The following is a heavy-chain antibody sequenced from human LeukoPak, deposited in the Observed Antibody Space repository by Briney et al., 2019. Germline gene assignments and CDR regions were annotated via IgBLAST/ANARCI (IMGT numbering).Heavy chain of an antibody. CDR2: IYTSGST. CDR3: ASMSGYYVPYYYYMDV. J-gene: IGHJ6*03. V-gene: IGHV4-61*02. CDR1: GGSISSGSYY. D-gene: IGHD3-22*01. Sequence: PSETLSLTCTVSGGSISSGSYYWSWIRQPAGKGLEWIGRIYTSGSTNYNPSLKSRVTISVDTSKNQFSLKLSSVTAADTAVYYCASMSGYYVPYYYYMDVWGEGTTVTVSS.